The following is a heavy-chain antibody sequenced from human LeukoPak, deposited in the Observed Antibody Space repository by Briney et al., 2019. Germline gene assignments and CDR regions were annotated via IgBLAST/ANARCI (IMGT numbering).Heavy chain of an antibody. J-gene: IGHJ4*02. Sequence: GGSLRLSCAASGFTFSSYSMNWVRQAPGKGLEWVSSISSSSSYIYYADSVKGRFTISRDNAKNSLYLQMNSLRAEDTAVYYCARDRQKYYYDSGEDYWGQGTLVTVSS. D-gene: IGHD3-22*01. CDR2: ISSSSSYI. CDR3: ARDRQKYYYDSGEDY. CDR1: GFTFSSYS. V-gene: IGHV3-21*01.